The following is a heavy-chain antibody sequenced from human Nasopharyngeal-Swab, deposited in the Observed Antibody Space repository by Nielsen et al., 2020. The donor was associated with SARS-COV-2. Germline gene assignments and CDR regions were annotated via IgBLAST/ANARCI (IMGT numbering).Heavy chain of an antibody. Sequence: GESLKISCKGSGYIFSNYWIGWVRQMPGKGLEWVGIIYPGDSDTRYSPSFQGQVTISADKSISTTYLQWSSLKASDTAMYYCARLLLSKYFDYWGQGTLVTASS. CDR2: IYPGDSDT. CDR1: GYIFSNYW. J-gene: IGHJ4*02. V-gene: IGHV5-51*01. CDR3: ARLLLSKYFDY.